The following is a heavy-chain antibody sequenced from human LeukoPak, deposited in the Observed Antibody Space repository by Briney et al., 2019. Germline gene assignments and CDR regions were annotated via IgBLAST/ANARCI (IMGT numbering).Heavy chain of an antibody. J-gene: IGHJ4*02. CDR3: ARDGDSGYDCLFDY. Sequence: ASVKVSCKASGYTFISYAMNWVRQAPGQGLEWMGWINTNTGNPTYAQGFTGRFVFSLDTSVSTAYLQISSLKAEDTAVYYCARDGDSGYDCLFDYWGQGTLVTVSS. D-gene: IGHD5-12*01. CDR1: GYTFISYA. V-gene: IGHV7-4-1*02. CDR2: INTNTGNP.